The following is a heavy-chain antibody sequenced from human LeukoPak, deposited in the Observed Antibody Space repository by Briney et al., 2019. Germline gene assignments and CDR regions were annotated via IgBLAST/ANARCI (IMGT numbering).Heavy chain of an antibody. D-gene: IGHD6-13*01. CDR3: AQEGLQQLVTGGMDV. CDR2: TYYRSKWYN. Sequence: SQTLSLTCAISGDSVSSNSAAWNWIRLSPSRGLEWLGRTYYRSKWYNDYAVSVKSRITINPDTSKNQFSLQLNSVTPEDTAVYYCAQEGLQQLVTGGMDVWGQGTTVTVSS. CDR1: GDSVSSNSAA. J-gene: IGHJ6*02. V-gene: IGHV6-1*01.